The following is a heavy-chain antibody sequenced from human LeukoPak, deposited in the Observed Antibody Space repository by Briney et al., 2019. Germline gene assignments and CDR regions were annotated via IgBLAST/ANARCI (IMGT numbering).Heavy chain of an antibody. CDR3: ARGPTKYYFDY. D-gene: IGHD2-8*01. CDR1: GGSISSYY. Sequence: SETLSLTCTVSGGSISSYYWSWIRQPPGKPLEWIGYIFYSGSTYYNPSLKSRVNISVVTSKNQFSLQLSSVTAADTAVYYCARGPTKYYFDYWGQGTLVTVSS. CDR2: IFYSGST. V-gene: IGHV4-59*13. J-gene: IGHJ4*02.